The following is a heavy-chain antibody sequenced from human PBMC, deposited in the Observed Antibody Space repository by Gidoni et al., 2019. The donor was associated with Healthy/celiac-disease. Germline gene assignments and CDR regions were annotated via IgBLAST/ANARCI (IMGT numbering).Heavy chain of an antibody. V-gene: IGHV1-2*02. J-gene: IGHJ4*02. CDR2: INPNSGGT. CDR1: GYTFTGYY. D-gene: IGHD3-22*01. CDR3: ARIPYDSSGYRDY. Sequence: QVPLVQSGAELKNPGASVQVSCKASGYTFTGYYMHWVRQAPGQGLEWMGWINPNSGGTNYAQKFQGRGTMTRDTSISTAYMEMSRLRSDDTAVYYCARIPYDSSGYRDYWGQGTLVTVSS.